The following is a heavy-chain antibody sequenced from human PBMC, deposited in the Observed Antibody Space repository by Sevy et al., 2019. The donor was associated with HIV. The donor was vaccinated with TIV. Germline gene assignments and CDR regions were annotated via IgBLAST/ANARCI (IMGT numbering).Heavy chain of an antibody. D-gene: IGHD3-3*01. CDR3: ARAPSYYDFWSGYYIPYYYYYYMDV. CDR2: ISAYNGNT. J-gene: IGHJ6*03. V-gene: IGHV1-18*01. Sequence: ASVKVSCKASGYTFTSYGISWVRQAPGQGLEWMGWISAYNGNTNYAQKLQGRVTMTTDTSTSTAYMELRSLTSDDTAVYYCARAPSYYDFWSGYYIPYYYYYYMDVWGKGTTVTVSS. CDR1: GYTFTSYG.